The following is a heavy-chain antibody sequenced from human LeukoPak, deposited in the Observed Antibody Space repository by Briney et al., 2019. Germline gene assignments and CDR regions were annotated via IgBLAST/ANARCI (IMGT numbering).Heavy chain of an antibody. CDR3: AVAGVRYYDSSGLHAFDF. V-gene: IGHV4-39*01. Sequence: PSETLSLTCTVSGGSISSRSHCWGWIRQPPGKGLEWIGTMFYSGSTYYNPSLKSRVAISVDTSENQFSLELNSVPAADTAVYYCAVAGVRYYDSSGLHAFDFWGRGKMVTVSS. J-gene: IGHJ3*01. D-gene: IGHD3-22*01. CDR2: MFYSGST. CDR1: GGSISSRSHC.